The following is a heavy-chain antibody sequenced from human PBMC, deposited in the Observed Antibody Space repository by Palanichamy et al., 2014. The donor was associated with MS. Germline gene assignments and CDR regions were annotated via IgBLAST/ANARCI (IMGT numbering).Heavy chain of an antibody. CDR2: INIDGSYT. V-gene: IGHV3-74*01. CDR3: AREPSTNYYLDY. CDR1: GFGFSSHW. J-gene: IGHJ4*02. Sequence: EVQLVESGGGLVQPGGSLRLSCAVSGFGFSSHWMHWVRQAPGKGLVWVSRINIDGSYTNYADSVKGRFTISRDNAKNTLYLQMNSLRAEDTAVYYCAREPSTNYYLDYWGQGTLVTVSS. D-gene: IGHD3-10*01.